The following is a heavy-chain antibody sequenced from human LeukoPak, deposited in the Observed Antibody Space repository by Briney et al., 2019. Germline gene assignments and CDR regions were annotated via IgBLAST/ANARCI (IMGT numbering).Heavy chain of an antibody. CDR1: GFTFSSYA. CDR2: ISYDGSNK. CDR3: ARDKRSYYYDSSGYYDVGY. D-gene: IGHD3-22*01. V-gene: IGHV3-30-3*01. J-gene: IGHJ4*02. Sequence: PGGSLRLSCAASGFTFSSYAMHWVRQAPGKGLEWVAVISYDGSNKYYADSVKGRFTISRDNSKNTLYLQMNSLRAEDTAVYYCARDKRSYYYDSSGYYDVGYWGQGTLVTVSS.